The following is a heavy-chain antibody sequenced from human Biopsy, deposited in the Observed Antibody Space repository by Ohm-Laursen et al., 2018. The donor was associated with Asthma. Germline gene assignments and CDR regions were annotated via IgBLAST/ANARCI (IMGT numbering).Heavy chain of an antibody. V-gene: IGHV3-7*01. Sequence: SLRLSCSAAGFTFGDHCMSWVRQVPGKGLEWVANIKHDGSEKNHVDSLKGRFTISRDNAKNSLYLQMNSLRAEDTAVYYCARTFHFWSPYHAEHYQLWGQGTLVTVSS. CDR1: GFTFGDHC. D-gene: IGHD3-3*02. CDR3: ARTFHFWSPYHAEHYQL. J-gene: IGHJ1*01. CDR2: IKHDGSEK.